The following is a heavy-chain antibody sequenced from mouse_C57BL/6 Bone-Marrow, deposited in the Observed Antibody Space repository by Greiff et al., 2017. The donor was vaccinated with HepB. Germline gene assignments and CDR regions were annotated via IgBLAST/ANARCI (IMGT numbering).Heavy chain of an antibody. CDR1: GFSLTSYG. CDR3: AKPALITTVVDWYFDV. J-gene: IGHJ1*03. D-gene: IGHD1-1*01. V-gene: IGHV2-3*01. CDR2: IWGDGST. Sequence: VKLVESGPGLVAPSQSLSITCTVSGFSLTSYGVSWVRQPPGKGLEWLGVIWGDGSTNYHSALMSRLSISKDNSKSQVFLKLNSLQTDDTATYYCAKPALITTVVDWYFDVWGTGTTVTVSS.